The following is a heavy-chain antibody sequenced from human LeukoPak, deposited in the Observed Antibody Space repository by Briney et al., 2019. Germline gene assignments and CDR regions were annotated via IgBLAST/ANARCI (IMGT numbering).Heavy chain of an antibody. CDR3: AREVPGLHRYNWFDP. V-gene: IGHV4-30-4*08. CDR2: IYYSGST. CDR1: GGSISSGDYY. D-gene: IGHD4-11*01. Sequence: PSETLSLTCTVSGGSISSGDYYWSWIRQPPGKGLEWIGYIYYSGSTYYNPSLKSRVTISVVTSKNQFSLKLSSVTAADTAVYYCAREVPGLHRYNWFDPWGQGTLVTVSS. J-gene: IGHJ5*02.